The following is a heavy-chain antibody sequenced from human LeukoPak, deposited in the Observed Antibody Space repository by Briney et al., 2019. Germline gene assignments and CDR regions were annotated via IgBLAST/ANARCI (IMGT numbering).Heavy chain of an antibody. CDR1: GGSFSGYY. Sequence: SETLSLTCAVYGGSFSGYYWSWIRQPPGKGLEWIGEINHSGSTNYNPSLKSRVTISVDTSKNQFSLKLSSVTAADTAVYSGARYVLRYFDWSPHWFDPWGQGTLVTVSS. V-gene: IGHV4-34*01. CDR3: ARYVLRYFDWSPHWFDP. D-gene: IGHD3-9*01. CDR2: INHSGST. J-gene: IGHJ5*02.